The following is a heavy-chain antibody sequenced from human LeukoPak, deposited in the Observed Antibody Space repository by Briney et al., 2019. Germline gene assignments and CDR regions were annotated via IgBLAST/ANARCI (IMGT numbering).Heavy chain of an antibody. CDR3: ARMGRIAAAREYYYGIEV. V-gene: IGHV4-34*01. CDR2: ISHSGGA. Sequence: SETLSLTCAVHGGSLSGYYWSWIRQSPEKGLEGIGEISHSGGAKYNPSLKSRVTISVDTSKHQFSLKLSSVTAADTSVYYCARMGRIAAAREYYYGIEVWGQGTTVTVSS. D-gene: IGHD6-13*01. J-gene: IGHJ6*02. CDR1: GGSLSGYY.